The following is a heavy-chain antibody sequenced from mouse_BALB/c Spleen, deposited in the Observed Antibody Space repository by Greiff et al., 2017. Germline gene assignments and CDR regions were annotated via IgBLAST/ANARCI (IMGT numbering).Heavy chain of an antibody. CDR1: GYSFTSYW. CDR3: ARGGYYGPFSYFDY. CDR2: IHPSDSET. Sequence: QVQLQQPGAELVRPGASVKLSCKASGYSFTSYWMNWVKQRPGQGLEWIGMIHPSDSETRLNQKFKDKATLTVDKSSSTAYMHLNSLTSEDSAVYYCARGGYYGPFSYFDYWGQGTTLTVSS. J-gene: IGHJ2*01. V-gene: IGHV1-61*01. D-gene: IGHD1-2*01.